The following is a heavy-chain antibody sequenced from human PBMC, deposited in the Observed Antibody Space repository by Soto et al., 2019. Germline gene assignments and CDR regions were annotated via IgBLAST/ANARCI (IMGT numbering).Heavy chain of an antibody. CDR3: VSQRTTVPTQAYFDY. V-gene: IGHV4-39*01. CDR2: VYCGVRS. J-gene: IGHJ4*02. CDR1: LGSVTNSSYY. Sequence: ALSLTCAFSLGSVTNSSYYLGCVIQCPVKVLEWIWIVYCGVRSYSNSSVKSRVTISVDTSKNRFSLSLNSVTASDTAVYFCVSQRTTVPTQAYFDYWGPGALVTVSS. D-gene: IGHD4-17*01.